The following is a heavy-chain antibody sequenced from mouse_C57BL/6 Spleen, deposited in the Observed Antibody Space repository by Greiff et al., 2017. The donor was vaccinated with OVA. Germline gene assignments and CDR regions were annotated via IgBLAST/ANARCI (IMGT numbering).Heavy chain of an antibody. Sequence: EVQVVEPEAGLVQPGSSMKLSCTASGFTFSDYYMAWVRQVPEKGLEWVANINHDGSSTYYLDSFKSRFTLPIDNAKNSIYLQMSSLTSEDTATYYCARAWLRRGYFDYWGQGTTLTVSS. CDR3: ARAWLRRGYFDY. D-gene: IGHD2-2*01. V-gene: IGHV5-16*01. CDR2: INHDGSST. J-gene: IGHJ2*01. CDR1: GFTFSDYY.